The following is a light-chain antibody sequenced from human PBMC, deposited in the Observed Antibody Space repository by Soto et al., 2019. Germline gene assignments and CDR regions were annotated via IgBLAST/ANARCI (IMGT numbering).Light chain of an antibody. Sequence: DIVLTQSPGTLSLSPGDRATLSCRASRSLSSSYVVWYQQKPGQAPRLLIYAASRRATGIPDRFSGSGSATEYTITISRLEPEDFAVYYCQQQGTFGQGTKLEIK. CDR3: QQQGT. CDR2: AAS. J-gene: IGKJ2*01. CDR1: RSLSSSY. V-gene: IGKV3-20*01.